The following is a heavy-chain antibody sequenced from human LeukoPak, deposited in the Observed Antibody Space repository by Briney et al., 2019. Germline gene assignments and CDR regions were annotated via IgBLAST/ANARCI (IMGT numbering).Heavy chain of an antibody. D-gene: IGHD4-23*01. V-gene: IGHV4-59*12. CDR1: GGSISSCY. J-gene: IGHJ1*01. Sequence: SETLSLTCTVSGGSISSCYWSWIRQPPGKGLEWIGYIYYSGNTNYNPSLKSRVTISVDRSKNQFSLKLSSVTAADTAVYYCARTDYGGNFEYFQHWGQGTLVTVSS. CDR2: IYYSGNT. CDR3: ARTDYGGNFEYFQH.